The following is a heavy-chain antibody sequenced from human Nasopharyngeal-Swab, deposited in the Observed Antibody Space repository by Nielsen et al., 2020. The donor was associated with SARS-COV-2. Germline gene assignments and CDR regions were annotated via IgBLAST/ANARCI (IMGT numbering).Heavy chain of an antibody. V-gene: IGHV3-21*01. D-gene: IGHD3-22*01. J-gene: IGHJ3*02. Sequence: GESLKISCAASGFTFSSYSMNWVRQAPGKGLEWVLSISSSSSYIYYADSVKGRFTISRDNAKNSLYLQMNSLRAEDTAVYYCARDDSSPHVGAFDIWGQGTMVTVSS. CDR3: ARDDSSPHVGAFDI. CDR1: GFTFSSYS. CDR2: ISSSSSYI.